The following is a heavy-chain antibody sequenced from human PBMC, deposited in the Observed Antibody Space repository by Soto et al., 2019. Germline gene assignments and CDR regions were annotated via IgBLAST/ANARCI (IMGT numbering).Heavy chain of an antibody. V-gene: IGHV3-23*01. CDR3: AKGNDYGDSWDYYYYYMDV. CDR1: GFTSSTYA. J-gene: IGHJ6*03. CDR2: ISDSGGRT. Sequence: GGSLRLSCAASGFTSSTYAMSWVRQAPGKGLEWVSAISDSGGRTYYADSVKGRFTISRDNSKTTLYLQMNSLRAEDTAVYYCAKGNDYGDSWDYYYYYMDVWGKGTTVTVSS. D-gene: IGHD4-17*01.